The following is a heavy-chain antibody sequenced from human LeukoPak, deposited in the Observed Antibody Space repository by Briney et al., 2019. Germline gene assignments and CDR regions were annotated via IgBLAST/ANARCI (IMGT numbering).Heavy chain of an antibody. CDR1: GGSISSGSYY. CDR2: IYTSGST. Sequence: SQTLSLTCTVSGGSISSGSYYWSWIRQPAGKGLEWIGRIYTSGSTNYNPSLKSRVTISLDTSKNEFSLKLSSVTAADTAVYYCARHMANYDILTGQFDYWGQGALVTVSS. D-gene: IGHD3-9*01. J-gene: IGHJ4*02. CDR3: ARHMANYDILTGQFDY. V-gene: IGHV4-61*02.